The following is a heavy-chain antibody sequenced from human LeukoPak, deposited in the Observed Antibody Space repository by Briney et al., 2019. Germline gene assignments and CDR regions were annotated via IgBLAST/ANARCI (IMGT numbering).Heavy chain of an antibody. CDR3: ARGGDGYKTGNY. D-gene: IGHD5-24*01. V-gene: IGHV4-34*01. J-gene: IGHJ4*02. CDR1: GGSFNDYY. CDR2: IHPDGST. Sequence: SETLSLTCAVYGGSFNDYYWTWIRQPPGKGLEWIGEIHPDGSTTYKPSLESRVTISIDTSKNQFSLRLSSLTAADTAVYFCARGGDGYKTGNYWGQGTLVTVSS.